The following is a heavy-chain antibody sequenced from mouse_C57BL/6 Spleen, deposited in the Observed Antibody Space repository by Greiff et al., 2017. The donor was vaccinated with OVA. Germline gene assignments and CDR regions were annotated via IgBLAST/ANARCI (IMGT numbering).Heavy chain of an antibody. CDR1: GYTFTDYE. CDR2: IDPETGGT. J-gene: IGHJ1*03. V-gene: IGHV1-15*01. CDR3: TRGVRDGYYEWYFDV. D-gene: IGHD2-3*01. Sequence: VKLVESGAELVRPGASVTLSCKASGYTFTDYEMHWVKQTPVHGLEWIGAIDPETGGTAYNQKFKGKAILTADKSSSTAYMELRSLTSEDSAVYYCTRGVRDGYYEWYFDVWGTGTTVTVSS.